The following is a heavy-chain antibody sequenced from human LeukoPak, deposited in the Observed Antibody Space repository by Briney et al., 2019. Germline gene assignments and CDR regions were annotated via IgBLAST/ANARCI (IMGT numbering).Heavy chain of an antibody. J-gene: IGHJ6*02. D-gene: IGHD3-3*01. CDR2: INAGNGNT. CDR1: GYTFTSYA. V-gene: IGHV1-3*01. Sequence: ASVKVSCKASGYTFTSYAMHWVGQAPGQRLEWMGWINAGNGNTKYSQKFQGRVTITRDTSASTAYMELSSLRSEDTAVYYRASAELYYDFWSGTYYYYYGMDVWGQGTTVTVSS. CDR3: ASAELYYDFWSGTYYYYYGMDV.